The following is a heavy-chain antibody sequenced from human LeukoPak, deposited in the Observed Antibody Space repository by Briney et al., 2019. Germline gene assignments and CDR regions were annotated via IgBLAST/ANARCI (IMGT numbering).Heavy chain of an antibody. CDR2: INDKADTT. D-gene: IGHD1-26*01. Sequence: GGSLRLSCVASTFSSTNFAMSWVRQAPGKGLEWVSTINDKADTTYYTDSVKGRFTISRDNPRKTLFLQMDSLRADDTAVYYCAIHGPLTGTYALDYWGLGTRVTVSS. CDR3: AIHGPLTGTYALDY. J-gene: IGHJ4*02. CDR1: TFSSTNFA. V-gene: IGHV3-23*01.